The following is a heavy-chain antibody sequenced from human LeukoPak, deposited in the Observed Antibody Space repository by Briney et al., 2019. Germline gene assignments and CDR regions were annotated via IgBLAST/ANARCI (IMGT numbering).Heavy chain of an antibody. D-gene: IGHD5-12*01. CDR1: GGSISSYY. J-gene: IGHJ4*02. CDR2: IYYSGST. V-gene: IGHV4-59*01. Sequence: PSETLSLTCTVSGGSISSYYWSWIRQPPGKGLEWIGYIYYSGSTNYNPSLKSRVTISVDTSKNQFSLKLSSVTAADTAVYYCARAHRRNSGYDYWGQGTLVTVSS. CDR3: ARAHRRNSGYDY.